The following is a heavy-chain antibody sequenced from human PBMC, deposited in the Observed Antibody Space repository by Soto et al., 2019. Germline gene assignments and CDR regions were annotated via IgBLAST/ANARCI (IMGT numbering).Heavy chain of an antibody. CDR3: ERDWGGDAGLYWYFDL. V-gene: IGHV3-53*01. CDR1: GFTVINNY. J-gene: IGHJ2*01. Sequence: EVRLVESGGGLIQPGGSLRLSCAVSGFTVINNYISWVRQAPGKGLEWVSVIYASGNTYYADSVKGRFTISRDNSMNTLYLQMNSLRGEDTAVYYCERDWGGDAGLYWYFDLWGRGTLVTVSS. D-gene: IGHD3-10*01. CDR2: IYASGNT.